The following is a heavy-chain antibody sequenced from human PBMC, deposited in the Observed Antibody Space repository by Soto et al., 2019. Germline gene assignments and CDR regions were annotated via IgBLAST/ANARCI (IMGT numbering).Heavy chain of an antibody. V-gene: IGHV3-53*02. CDR2: IYSSGST. CDR3: TRRPLIAPGY. CDR1: GFVVSNND. Sequence: EVQVVETGGGLIQPGGSLRLSCAASGFVVSNNDMSWVRQAPGKGLEWVSLIYSSGSTHYADSVRGRYTISRDNSKNTVYFQMHSLSVEDSAQYYFTRRPLIAPGYWGQGTLVTVAS. J-gene: IGHJ4*02. D-gene: IGHD3-9*01.